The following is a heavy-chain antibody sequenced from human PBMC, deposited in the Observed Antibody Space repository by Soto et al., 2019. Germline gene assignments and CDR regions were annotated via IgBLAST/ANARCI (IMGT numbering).Heavy chain of an antibody. CDR1: GGSISSYY. V-gene: IGHV4-59*01. D-gene: IGHD2-2*01. CDR2: IYYTGST. J-gene: IGHJ3*02. CDR3: ARGRSDIVVVPAAMVALDI. Sequence: SETLSLTCTVSGGSISSYYWSWIRQPPGKGLEWIGYIYYTGSTNYNPSLKSRVTISVDTSKNQFSLKLSSVTAADTAVYYCARGRSDIVVVPAAMVALDIWGQGTMVTVSS.